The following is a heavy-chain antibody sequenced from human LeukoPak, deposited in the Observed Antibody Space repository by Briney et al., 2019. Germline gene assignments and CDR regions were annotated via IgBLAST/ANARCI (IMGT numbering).Heavy chain of an antibody. CDR2: INPNSGGT. D-gene: IGHD3-3*01. CDR1: GYTFTSYY. Sequence: GASVKVSCKASGYTFTSYYMHWVRQAPGQGLEWMGWINPNSGGTNYAQKFQGWVTMTRDTSISTAYMELSRLRSDDTAVYYCARGPPGIFGVVTTPYNWFDPWGQGTLVTVSS. J-gene: IGHJ5*02. V-gene: IGHV1-2*04. CDR3: ARGPPGIFGVVTTPYNWFDP.